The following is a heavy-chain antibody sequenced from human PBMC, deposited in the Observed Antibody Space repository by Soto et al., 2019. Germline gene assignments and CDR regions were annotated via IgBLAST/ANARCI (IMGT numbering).Heavy chain of an antibody. V-gene: IGHV1-18*01. CDR2: ISAYNGNA. CDR3: AMGSSSWYLNY. D-gene: IGHD6-13*01. Sequence: ASVKVSCKASGYTFTSYGISWVRQAPGQGLEWMGWISAYNGNANYAQKLQGRVTITTDESTSTAYMELSSLRSEDTAVYYCAMGSSSWYLNYWGQGTLVTVSS. CDR1: GYTFTSYG. J-gene: IGHJ4*02.